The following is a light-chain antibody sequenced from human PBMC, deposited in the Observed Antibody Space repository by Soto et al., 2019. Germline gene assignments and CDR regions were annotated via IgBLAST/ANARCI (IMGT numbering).Light chain of an antibody. CDR2: KAS. CDR3: QQYNSYSKM. Sequence: DVHMTQSPSTLSASVGYRFTITCRASQSISGWLAWYQQKPGKAPNLLIYKASTLESGVPSRFRGSGSGTEFTLTISSLQPDDFETYYCQQYNSYSKMFGQGTKVDIK. J-gene: IGKJ1*01. CDR1: QSISGW. V-gene: IGKV1-5*03.